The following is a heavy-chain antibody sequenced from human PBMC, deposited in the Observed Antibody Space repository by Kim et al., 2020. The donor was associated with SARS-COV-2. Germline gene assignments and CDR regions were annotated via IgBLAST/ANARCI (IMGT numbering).Heavy chain of an antibody. V-gene: IGHV2-5*02. J-gene: IGHJ4*02. CDR1: GFSLSTSGVG. Sequence: SGPTLVNPTQTLTLTYTFYGFSLSTSGVGVGWIRQPPGKALEWLALIYWDDDKRYSPSLNSRLTITKDTSKNQVVLTMTDMDPVDTATYFCAHSRWERLPFDFWGQGTLVTVSS. D-gene: IGHD1-26*01. CDR2: IYWDDDK. CDR3: AHSRWERLPFDF.